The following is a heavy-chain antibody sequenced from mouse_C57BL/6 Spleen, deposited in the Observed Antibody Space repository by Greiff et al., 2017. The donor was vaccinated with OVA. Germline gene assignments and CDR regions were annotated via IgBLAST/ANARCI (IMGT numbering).Heavy chain of an antibody. CDR3: ARDLLLFDY. J-gene: IGHJ2*01. D-gene: IGHD2-10*01. Sequence: QVQLQQSGAELVKPGASVKLSCKASGYTFTSYWMQWVKQRPGQGLEWIGEIDPSDSYTNYNQKFKGKATLTVDTSSSTAYMQLSSLTSEDSAVYFCARDLLLFDYWGQGTTLTVSS. CDR1: GYTFTSYW. CDR2: IDPSDSYT. V-gene: IGHV1-50*01.